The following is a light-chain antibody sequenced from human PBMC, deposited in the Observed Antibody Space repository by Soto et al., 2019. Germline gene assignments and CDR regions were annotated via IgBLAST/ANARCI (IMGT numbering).Light chain of an antibody. Sequence: QSALTQPASVSGSPGQSITISCTGTSSDVGGYNYVSWYQQHPGKAPKLMIYDVSNRPSGVSNRFSGSKSGNTASLTISGLQAEAEADYYCSSYTSSSTIFVVFGGGTKVTVL. V-gene: IGLV2-14*01. CDR1: SSDVGGYNY. CDR2: DVS. CDR3: SSYTSSSTIFVV. J-gene: IGLJ2*01.